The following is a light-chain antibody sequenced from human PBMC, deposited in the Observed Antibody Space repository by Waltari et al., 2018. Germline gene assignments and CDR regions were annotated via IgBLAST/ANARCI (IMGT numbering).Light chain of an antibody. Sequence: QSVLPQPPSVSGAPGDRVTLSCTGSNSNIGVGFDVYGDQQLPGTAPKLLTFGNNNRPSGVPDRFSGSKSGTSASLAITGLQAEDEADYYCQSYDSSLFVVFGGGTKLTVL. J-gene: IGLJ2*01. CDR1: NSNIGVGFD. CDR2: GNN. V-gene: IGLV1-40*01. CDR3: QSYDSSLFVV.